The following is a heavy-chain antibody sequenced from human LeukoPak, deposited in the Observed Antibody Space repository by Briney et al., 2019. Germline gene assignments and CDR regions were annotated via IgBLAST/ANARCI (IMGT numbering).Heavy chain of an antibody. J-gene: IGHJ3*02. Sequence: ASVKVSCKASGYTFTGYYMHWVRQAPGQGLEWMGWINPNSGGTNYAQEFQGRVTMTRDTSISTAYMELSRLRSDDTAVYYCARGRWELDAFDIWGQGTMVTVSS. D-gene: IGHD1-26*01. CDR3: ARGRWELDAFDI. CDR1: GYTFTGYY. CDR2: INPNSGGT. V-gene: IGHV1-2*02.